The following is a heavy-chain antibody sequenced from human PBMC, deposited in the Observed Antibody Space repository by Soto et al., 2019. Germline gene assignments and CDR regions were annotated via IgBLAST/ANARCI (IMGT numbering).Heavy chain of an antibody. J-gene: IGHJ5*02. CDR3: AREITIFGVVRNNWFDP. Sequence: SETLSLTCAVSGGSISSGGYSWSWIRQPPGKGLEWIGYIYHSGSTYYNPSLKSRVTISVDRSKNQFSLKLSFVTAADTAVYYCAREITIFGVVRNNWFDPWGQGTLVTVSS. D-gene: IGHD3-3*01. CDR2: IYHSGST. V-gene: IGHV4-30-2*01. CDR1: GGSISSGGYS.